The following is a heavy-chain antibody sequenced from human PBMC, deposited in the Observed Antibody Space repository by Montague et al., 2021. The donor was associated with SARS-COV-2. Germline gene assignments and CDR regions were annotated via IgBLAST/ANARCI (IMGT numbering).Heavy chain of an antibody. V-gene: IGHV4-39*07. CDR2: VDYSGLT. Sequence: SETLSLTCTVSRDSISSYNYFWAWIRQPPGKGLEWIGSVDYSGLTIYNPSLESRVTISVDTSKNQFSLKVNTVTAADTAVYYCAKDGEALAWGTLDIWGQGTMVTVSS. CDR1: RDSISSYNYF. J-gene: IGHJ3*02. CDR3: AKDGEALAWGTLDI. D-gene: IGHD3-10*01.